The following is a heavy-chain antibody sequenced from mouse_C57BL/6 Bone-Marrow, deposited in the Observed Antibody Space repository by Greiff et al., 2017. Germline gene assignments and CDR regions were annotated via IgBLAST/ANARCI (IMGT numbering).Heavy chain of an antibody. CDR1: GFTFSDYG. D-gene: IGHD1-1*01. J-gene: IGHJ4*01. CDR3: ASIYYYGSTSRGDY. V-gene: IGHV5-17*01. CDR2: ISSGSSTI. Sequence: EVQLVESGGGLVKPGGSLKLSCAASGFTFSDYGMHWVRQAPEKGLEWVAYISSGSSTIYYADTVKGRFTISRDNAKNTLFLQMTSLRSEDTAMYYCASIYYYGSTSRGDYWGQGTSVTVSS.